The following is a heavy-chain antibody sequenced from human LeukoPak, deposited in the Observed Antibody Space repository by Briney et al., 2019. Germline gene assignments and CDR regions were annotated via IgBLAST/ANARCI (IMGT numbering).Heavy chain of an antibody. J-gene: IGHJ4*02. CDR3: ARQGWTVTTFFDY. CDR2: IDTDGSI. Sequence: GWSLRLSCAASGFTFSSYWMHWVRQAPGKGLVWVSRIDTDGSINYADSVKGRFTISRDNAKNTLYLQMNSLRAEDTAVYYCARQGWTVTTFFDYWGQGTLVTVSS. CDR1: GFTFSSYW. V-gene: IGHV3-74*01. D-gene: IGHD4-17*01.